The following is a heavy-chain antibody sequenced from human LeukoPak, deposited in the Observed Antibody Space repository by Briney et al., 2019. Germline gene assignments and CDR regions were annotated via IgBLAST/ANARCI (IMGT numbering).Heavy chain of an antibody. Sequence: PSETLSHTCTVSGGSISSYYWSWIRQPPGKGLEWIGYIYYSGSTNYNPSLKSRVTISVDTSKNQFSLKLSSVTAADTAVYYCARVEETAMGILDYWGQGTLVTVSS. CDR2: IYYSGST. CDR3: ARVEETAMGILDY. D-gene: IGHD5-18*01. CDR1: GGSISSYY. V-gene: IGHV4-59*01. J-gene: IGHJ4*02.